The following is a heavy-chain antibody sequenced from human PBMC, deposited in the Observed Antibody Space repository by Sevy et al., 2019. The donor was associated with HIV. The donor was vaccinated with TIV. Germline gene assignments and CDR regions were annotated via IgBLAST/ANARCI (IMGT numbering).Heavy chain of an antibody. V-gene: IGHV4-31*03. CDR3: ARGDSVLPTGGFDL. CDR2: IYYTGST. Sequence: SETLSLTCTVSGGSISSGDYYWTWIRQHPGKGLEWIGYIYYTGSTYYNPPLESRVSISIDTSKNHFSLKRSSVTAVDTAVYFCARGDSVLPTGGFDLWGRGTLVTVSS. CDR1: GGSISSGDYY. D-gene: IGHD2-8*02. J-gene: IGHJ2*01.